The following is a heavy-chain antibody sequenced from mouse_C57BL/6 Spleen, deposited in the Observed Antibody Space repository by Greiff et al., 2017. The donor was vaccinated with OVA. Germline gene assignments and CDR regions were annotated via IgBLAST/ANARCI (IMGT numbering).Heavy chain of an antibody. Sequence: QVQLQQPGAELVKPGASVKLSCKASGYTFTSYWMQWVKQRPGQGLEWIGEIDPSDSYTNYNQKFKGKATLTVDTSSSPAYMQLSSLTSEDSAVYYCASRGTAYDYWGQGTTLTVSS. CDR3: ASRGTAYDY. D-gene: IGHD4-1*01. V-gene: IGHV1-50*01. CDR1: GYTFTSYW. CDR2: IDPSDSYT. J-gene: IGHJ2*01.